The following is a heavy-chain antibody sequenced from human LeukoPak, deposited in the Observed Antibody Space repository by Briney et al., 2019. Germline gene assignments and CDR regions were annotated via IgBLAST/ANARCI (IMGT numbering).Heavy chain of an antibody. V-gene: IGHV3-48*01. CDR2: IDSSSRTI. J-gene: IGHJ4*02. D-gene: IGHD3-16*01. CDR1: GFTLSSYS. Sequence: GSLRLSCAASGFTLSSYSMNWVRQAPGKGLEWISFIDSSSRTIFYAESVKSCFTISRDNAKNSLFLQMNSLRAEDTAVYYCARRVPNQVITDYFDYWGQGTLVTVSS. CDR3: ARRVPNQVITDYFDY.